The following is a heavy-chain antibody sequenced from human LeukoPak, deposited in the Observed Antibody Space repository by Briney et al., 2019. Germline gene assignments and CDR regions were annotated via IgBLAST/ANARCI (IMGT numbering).Heavy chain of an antibody. D-gene: IGHD2-15*01. CDR1: GFTFDDYA. J-gene: IGHJ3*02. CDR2: ISWNSGSI. CDR3: AKALQYCSGGSCPDAFDI. Sequence: PGGSLRLSCAASGFTFDDYAMHWVRQAPGKGLEWVSGISWNSGSIGYADSVKGRFTISRDNAKNSQYLQMNSLRAEDTALYYCAKALQYCSGGSCPDAFDIWGQGTMVTVSS. V-gene: IGHV3-9*01.